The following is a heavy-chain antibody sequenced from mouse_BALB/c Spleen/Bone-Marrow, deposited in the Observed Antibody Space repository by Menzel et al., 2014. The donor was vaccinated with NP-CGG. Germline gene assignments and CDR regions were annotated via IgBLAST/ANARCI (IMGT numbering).Heavy chain of an antibody. CDR1: GFSFSNYG. D-gene: IGHD2-4*01. Sequence: EVMLVESGGGLVKSGGSLKLSCAAPGFSFSNYGMSWLRQTPEKRLEWVATISGDGGYTFYSDSVKGRFTISRDNAKNNLYLQLSSLRSEDTALYYCARHAYYDQTEVSFVCWGQGTLVTVSA. J-gene: IGHJ3*01. CDR2: ISGDGGYT. V-gene: IGHV5-9-2*01. CDR3: ARHAYYDQTEVSFVC.